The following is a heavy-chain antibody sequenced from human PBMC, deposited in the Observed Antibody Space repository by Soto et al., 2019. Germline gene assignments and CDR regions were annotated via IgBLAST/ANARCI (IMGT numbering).Heavy chain of an antibody. J-gene: IGHJ3*02. D-gene: IGHD4-17*01. V-gene: IGHV3-9*01. CDR3: AKVMTTVTGGAFDI. CDR1: GFTFDDYA. CDR2: ISWNSGSI. Sequence: DVQLVESGGGLVQPGRSLRLSCAASGFTFDDYAMHWVRQAPGKGLEWVSGISWNSGSIGYADSVMGRFTISRDNAKNSLYLQMNSLRAEDTALYYCAKVMTTVTGGAFDIWGQGTMVTVSS.